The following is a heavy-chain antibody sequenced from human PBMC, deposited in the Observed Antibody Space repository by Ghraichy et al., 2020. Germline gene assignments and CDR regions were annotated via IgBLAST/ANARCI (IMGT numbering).Heavy chain of an antibody. CDR2: ISGSGGST. V-gene: IGHV3-23*01. J-gene: IGHJ5*02. CDR1: GFTFSSYA. Sequence: GGSLRLSCAASGFTFSSYAMSWVRQAPGKGLEWVSAISGSGGSTYYADSVKGRFTISRDNSKNTLYLQMNSLRAEDTAVYYCAKDSEYQLLYETLVSNWFDPWGQGTLVTVSS. D-gene: IGHD2-2*02. CDR3: AKDSEYQLLYETLVSNWFDP.